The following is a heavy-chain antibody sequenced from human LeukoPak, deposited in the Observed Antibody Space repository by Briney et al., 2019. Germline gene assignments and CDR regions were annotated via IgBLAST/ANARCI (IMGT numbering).Heavy chain of an antibody. CDR3: AKDEPGGQDYYDSSGYPTAWGHFDY. CDR2: IRYDGTNE. Sequence: PGGSLRLSCAASGFTFSSYGMHWVRQAPGKGLEWVAFIRYDGTNERYADSVKGRFTISRDDSKNTLYLQMNSLRAEDTAVYYCAKDEPGGQDYYDSSGYPTAWGHFDYWGQGTLVTVSS. J-gene: IGHJ4*02. CDR1: GFTFSSYG. V-gene: IGHV3-30*02. D-gene: IGHD3-22*01.